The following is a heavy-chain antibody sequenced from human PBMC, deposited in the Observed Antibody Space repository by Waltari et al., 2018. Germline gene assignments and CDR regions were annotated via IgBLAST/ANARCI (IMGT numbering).Heavy chain of an antibody. D-gene: IGHD6-13*01. V-gene: IGHV4-39*01. Sequence: QLQLQESGPGLVKPSETLSLTCAVSGDSIGSPTYYLAWVRQPPGKGLEWIGHIFHSGNTYYNPSLKSRPTISVDTSKNQFSLKVDSVTAADTAIYYCARLRSSWYYFDPWGQGILVTVSS. J-gene: IGHJ5*02. CDR1: GDSIGSPTYY. CDR2: IFHSGNT. CDR3: ARLRSSWYYFDP.